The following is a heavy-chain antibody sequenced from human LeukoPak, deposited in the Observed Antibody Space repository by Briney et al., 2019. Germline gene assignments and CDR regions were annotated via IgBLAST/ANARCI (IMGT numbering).Heavy chain of an antibody. D-gene: IGHD4-23*01. CDR2: ISGGGGST. Sequence: QPGGSLRLSCAASGFTFTNYAMSWVRQAPGKGLEWVSGISGGGGSTYYADSVKGRFTISKDNSKNTLYLQMNSLRAEDTAVYYCARNGGNSDFDYWGQGTLVTVSS. J-gene: IGHJ4*02. V-gene: IGHV3-23*01. CDR3: ARNGGNSDFDY. CDR1: GFTFTNYA.